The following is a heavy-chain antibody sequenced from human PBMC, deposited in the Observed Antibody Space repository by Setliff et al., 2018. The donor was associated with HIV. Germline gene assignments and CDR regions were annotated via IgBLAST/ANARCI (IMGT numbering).Heavy chain of an antibody. J-gene: IGHJ4*02. Sequence: PSETLSLTCTVSGGSISRYYWSWIRQPPGKGLEWIGYIYYSGSTNYNPSLKSRVTISVDTSKNQFSLKLSSVTAADTAVYYCARSYSSLNFDYWGQGTLVTVSS. V-gene: IGHV4-59*01. D-gene: IGHD6-6*01. CDR3: ARSYSSLNFDY. CDR1: GGSISRYY. CDR2: IYYSGST.